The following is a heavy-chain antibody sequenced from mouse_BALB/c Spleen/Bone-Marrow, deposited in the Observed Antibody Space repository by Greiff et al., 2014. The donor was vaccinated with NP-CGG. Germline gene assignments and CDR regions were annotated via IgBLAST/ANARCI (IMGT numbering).Heavy chain of an antibody. V-gene: IGHV1-9*01. CDR1: GYTFRNYR. CDR2: ILPGSYST. D-gene: IGHD2-2*01. Sequence: VKLMESGAELMRPGASVKISCKATGYTFRNYRIEWVKQRPGHGLEWIGEILPGSYSTNYNEKLKGKATFTADTSSNTAYMQLSSLTSEDSAVYYCARRGGYPWFAYWGQGTLVTVSA. CDR3: ARRGGYPWFAY. J-gene: IGHJ3*01.